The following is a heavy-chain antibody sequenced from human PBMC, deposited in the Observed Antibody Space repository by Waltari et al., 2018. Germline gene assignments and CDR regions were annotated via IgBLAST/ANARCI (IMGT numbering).Heavy chain of an antibody. Sequence: QAHLVLSGAELKKPAASVKVSCKASGYTFNAFYIHWVRQAPGQGPEWLGWINPHIGATRYARQSQGRVTLTADRAIDTAYMELNSLKSDDTAMYYCAREGDYGSYFEFGGQGTLVTVSS. D-gene: IGHD4-17*01. J-gene: IGHJ4*02. V-gene: IGHV1-2*02. CDR3: AREGDYGSYFEF. CDR1: GYTFNAFY. CDR2: INPHIGAT.